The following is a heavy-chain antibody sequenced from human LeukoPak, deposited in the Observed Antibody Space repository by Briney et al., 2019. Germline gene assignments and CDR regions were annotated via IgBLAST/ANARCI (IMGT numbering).Heavy chain of an antibody. CDR1: GFTFSSYW. CDR3: GRGAATNLCPSDY. J-gene: IGHJ4*02. Sequence: GGSLRLSCAASGFTFSSYWMSWVRQAPGKGLEWAANIKQDGSEKYCVDSVKGRFTISRDNAKSSLYLQMNSLRAEDTAIYYWGRGAATNLCPSDYGGRGPLVPVPS. CDR2: IKQDGSEK. D-gene: IGHD2-2*01. V-gene: IGHV3-7*02.